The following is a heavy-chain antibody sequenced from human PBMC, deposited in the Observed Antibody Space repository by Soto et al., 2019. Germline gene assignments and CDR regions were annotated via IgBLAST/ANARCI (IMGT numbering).Heavy chain of an antibody. CDR3: ARAHAPTLPFDY. CDR1: GGSIRNVY. J-gene: IGHJ4*02. CDR2: IFHSGNA. D-gene: IGHD2-15*01. Sequence: XETLSLTCTVSGGSIRNVYWSWIRQPPGKGLEWIGFIFHSGNAKYNPSLKSRVTMSVDTSKNQFSLSLDSVTAADTAVYFCARAHAPTLPFDYWGQGTLVTVSS. V-gene: IGHV4-59*01.